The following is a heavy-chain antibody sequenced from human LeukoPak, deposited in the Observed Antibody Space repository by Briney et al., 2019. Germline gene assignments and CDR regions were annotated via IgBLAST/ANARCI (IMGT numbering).Heavy chain of an antibody. Sequence: GAPVKVSCKASGYTFTSYDINWVRQATGQGLEWMGWMNPNSGNTGYAQKFQGRVTMTRNTSISTAYMELSSLRSEDTAVYYCAREVATRRTTVILDAFDIWGQGTMVTVSS. D-gene: IGHD4-17*01. CDR2: MNPNSGNT. J-gene: IGHJ3*02. CDR1: GYTFTSYD. CDR3: AREVATRRTTVILDAFDI. V-gene: IGHV1-8*01.